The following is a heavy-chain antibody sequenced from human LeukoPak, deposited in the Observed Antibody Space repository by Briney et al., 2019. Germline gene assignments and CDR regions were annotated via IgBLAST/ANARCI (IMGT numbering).Heavy chain of an antibody. CDR3: AGGAESGWYYFDY. CDR1: GFTFSSYT. V-gene: IGHV3-30*03. CDR2: ISYDGSNK. D-gene: IGHD6-19*01. J-gene: IGHJ4*02. Sequence: GGSLRLSCAASGFTFSSYTMHWVRQAPGKGLEWVAVISYDGSNKYYADSAKGGFSISRDNTKNTLYLQMSSLRDEDTAVYYCAGGAESGWYYFDYWGQGTLVTVSS.